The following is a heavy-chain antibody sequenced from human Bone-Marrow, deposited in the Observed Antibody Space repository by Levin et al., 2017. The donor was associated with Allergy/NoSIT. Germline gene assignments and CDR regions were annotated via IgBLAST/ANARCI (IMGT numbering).Heavy chain of an antibody. J-gene: IGHJ4*02. D-gene: IGHD2-2*01. CDR3: ARLQFEDIVVVPAAIPPNSIVGAQPTGDYFDY. CDR1: GGTFSSYT. V-gene: IGHV1-69*02. Sequence: ASVKVSCKASGGTFSSYTISWVRQAPGQGLEWMGRIIPILGIANYAQKFQGRVTITADKSTSTAYMELSSLRSEDTAVYYCARLQFEDIVVVPAAIPPNSIVGAQPTGDYFDYWGQGTLVTVSS. CDR2: IIPILGIA.